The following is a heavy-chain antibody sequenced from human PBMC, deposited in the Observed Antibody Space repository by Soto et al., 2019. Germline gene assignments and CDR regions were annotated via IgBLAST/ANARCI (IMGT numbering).Heavy chain of an antibody. J-gene: IGHJ6*02. Sequence: QVQLVQSGAEVKKPGSSVKVSCKASGGTFSSYAISWVRQAPGQGLEWMGGIIPIFGRANYAQQFQGRGTITADEPTSPADRELRSLGSEGTAVYYCARVVLNDRAAQQLVGGDYYCGLAVWGQGTTVTVAS. D-gene: IGHD6-6*01. V-gene: IGHV1-69*01. CDR2: IIPIFGRA. CDR3: ARVVLNDRAAQQLVGGDYYCGLAV. CDR1: GGTFSSYA.